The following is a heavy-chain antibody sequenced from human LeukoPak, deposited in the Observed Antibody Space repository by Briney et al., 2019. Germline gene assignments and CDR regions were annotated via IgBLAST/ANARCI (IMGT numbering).Heavy chain of an antibody. V-gene: IGHV1-2*02. CDR1: GYTFTDYY. CDR2: VNPNDGDT. J-gene: IGHJ4*02. CDR3: ARANFLYCGSSTCLFDY. D-gene: IGHD2-2*01. Sequence: ASVKVSCKASGYTFTDYYMHWVRQAPGQGFEWMGWVNPNDGDTNYAQKFQGRVTMTRDTSISTAHMEVSRLRSDDTAVYYCARANFLYCGSSTCLFDYWGQGTLVTVSS.